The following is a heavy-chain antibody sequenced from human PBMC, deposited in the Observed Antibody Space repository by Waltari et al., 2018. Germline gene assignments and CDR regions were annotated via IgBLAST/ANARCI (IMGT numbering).Heavy chain of an antibody. V-gene: IGHV1-58*02. J-gene: IGHJ6*02. CDR2: IVVGSGKT. CDR1: GFTFTSSA. CDR3: AADQSGYDPYYYYYGMDV. Sequence: QMQLVQSGPEVKKPGTSVKVSCKASGFTFTSSAMQWVRQARGQRLEWIGWIVVGSGKTNNAQKFQERVTITRDMSTSTAYMGLSSLRSEDTAVYYCAADQSGYDPYYYYYGMDVWGQGTTVTVSS. D-gene: IGHD5-12*01.